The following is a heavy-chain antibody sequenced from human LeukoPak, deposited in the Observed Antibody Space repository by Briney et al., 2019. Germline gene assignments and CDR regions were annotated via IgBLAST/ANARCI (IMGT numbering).Heavy chain of an antibody. CDR1: GFTFSSYE. Sequence: PGGSLRLSCAVSGFTFSSYEMNWVRQAPGKGLEWVSYISSSGSTVYYADSVKGRFTISRDNAKNSLYLQMNSLRAEDTAVYYCARDGKYCSSTSCHRPFDYWGQGTLVTVSS. CDR3: ARDGKYCSSTSCHRPFDY. CDR2: ISSSGSTV. V-gene: IGHV3-48*03. J-gene: IGHJ4*02. D-gene: IGHD2-2*01.